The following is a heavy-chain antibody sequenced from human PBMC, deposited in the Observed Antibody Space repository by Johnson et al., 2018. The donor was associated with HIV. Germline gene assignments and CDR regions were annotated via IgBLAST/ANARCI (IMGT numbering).Heavy chain of an antibody. V-gene: IGHV3-23*04. D-gene: IGHD5-18*01. CDR1: GFTFDDYG. CDR3: ARAYSYGAFDI. Sequence: VQLVESGGGVVRPGGSLRLSCVASGFTFDDYGMSWVRQAPGKGLEWVSAISGSGGSTYYADSVKGRFTISRDNSKNTLYLQMSSLGAEDTAVYYCARAYSYGAFDIWGQGTMVTVSS. J-gene: IGHJ3*02. CDR2: ISGSGGST.